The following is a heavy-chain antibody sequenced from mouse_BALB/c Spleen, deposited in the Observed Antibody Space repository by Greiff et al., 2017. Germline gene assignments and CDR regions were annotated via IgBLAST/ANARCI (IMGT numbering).Heavy chain of an antibody. CDR2: IYPYNGGT. CDR1: GYTFTDYN. CDR3: ARRGTNFPHYYGSSRGYWYFDV. J-gene: IGHJ1*01. D-gene: IGHD1-1*01. V-gene: IGHV1S29*02. Sequence: DVQLQESGPELVKPGASVKISCKASGYTFTDYNMHWVKQSHGKSLEWIGYIYPYNGGTGYNQKFKSKATLTVDNSSSTAYMELRSLTSEDSAVYYCARRGTNFPHYYGSSRGYWYFDVWGAGTTVTVSS.